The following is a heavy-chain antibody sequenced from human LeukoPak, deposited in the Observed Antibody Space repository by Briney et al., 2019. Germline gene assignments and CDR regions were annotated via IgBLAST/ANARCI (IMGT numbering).Heavy chain of an antibody. J-gene: IGHJ3*02. CDR3: ALTGYYHDDFDI. CDR1: GYRFTGYY. V-gene: IGHV1-2*02. Sequence: ASVKVSCKASGYRFTGYYMHWVRQAPGQGLEWVGWISPMSGDINYAQKFQGRVTMTRDTSISTAYMELRRLRSDDTAVYYCALTGYYHDDFDIWGQGTLVTVSS. CDR2: ISPMSGDI. D-gene: IGHD3-9*01.